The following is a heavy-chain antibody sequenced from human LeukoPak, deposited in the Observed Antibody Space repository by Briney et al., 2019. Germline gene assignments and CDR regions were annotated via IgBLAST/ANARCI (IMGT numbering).Heavy chain of an antibody. CDR2: IYSGGST. CDR3: AREGYYYDSSGRFDY. J-gene: IGHJ4*02. Sequence: PWGSLRRSCAASGFTVSSNYMSLVRQAPGKGLEWVSVIYSGGSTYYADSVKGRFTISRDNSKNTLYLQMNSLRAEDTAVYYCAREGYYYDSSGRFDYWGQGTLVTVSP. V-gene: IGHV3-53*01. D-gene: IGHD3-22*01. CDR1: GFTVSSNY.